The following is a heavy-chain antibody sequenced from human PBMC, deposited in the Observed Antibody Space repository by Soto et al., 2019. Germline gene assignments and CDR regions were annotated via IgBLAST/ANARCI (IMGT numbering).Heavy chain of an antibody. D-gene: IGHD1-1*01. Sequence: GGSLRLSCAASGFTFSSYAMTWVRQAPGKGLEWVSAISGDGGSTYHADSVKGRFTISRDNSKNTLYLQMNSLRAEDTAVYYCSRVNGLHYNTPDVWCKTTTGSGSS. CDR1: GFTFSSYA. J-gene: IGHJ6*03. CDR3: SRVNGLHYNTPDV. V-gene: IGHV3-23*01. CDR2: ISGDGGST.